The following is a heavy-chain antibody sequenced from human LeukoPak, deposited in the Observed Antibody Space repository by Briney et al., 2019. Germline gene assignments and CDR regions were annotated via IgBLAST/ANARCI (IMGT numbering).Heavy chain of an antibody. CDR2: ITWNSGYK. CDR3: ARASDYGGNEFDS. V-gene: IGHV3-9*01. CDR1: GFIFEHYG. Sequence: GRSLGLSCAASGFIFEHYGMHWVRQVPGKGLEWVSYITWNSGYKGYADSVKGRFAISRDNAKNSLYLQMNSLTGEDTAFYYCARASDYGGNEFDSWGQGALVTVSS. D-gene: IGHD4-23*01. J-gene: IGHJ5*01.